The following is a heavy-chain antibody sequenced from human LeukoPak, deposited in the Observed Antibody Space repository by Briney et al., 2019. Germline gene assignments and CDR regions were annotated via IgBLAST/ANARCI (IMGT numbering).Heavy chain of an antibody. V-gene: IGHV3-48*03. J-gene: IGHJ4*02. D-gene: IGHD3-10*01. Sequence: PGGSLRLSCAASGLTFSSYEMNWVRQAPGKGLEWVSYISSSGSTIYYADSVKGRFTISRVNAKNSLYLQMNSLRAEDTAVYYCARGGSVLLWFGELQPFDYWGQGTLVTVSS. CDR3: ARGGSVLLWFGELQPFDY. CDR1: GLTFSSYE. CDR2: ISSSGSTI.